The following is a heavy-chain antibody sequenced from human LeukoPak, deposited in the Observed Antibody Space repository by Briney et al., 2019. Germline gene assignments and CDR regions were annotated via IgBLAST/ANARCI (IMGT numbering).Heavy chain of an antibody. CDR3: ARTYSSGWDYYYYMDV. V-gene: IGHV1-8*03. J-gene: IGHJ6*03. D-gene: IGHD6-19*01. CDR2: MNPNSGNT. Sequence: GASVKVSCKASGYTFTSYDINWVRQATGQGLEWTGWMNPNSGNTGYAQKFQGRVTITRNTSIGTAYMELSSLRSEDTAVYYCARTYSSGWDYYYYMDVWGKGTTVTVSS. CDR1: GYTFTSYD.